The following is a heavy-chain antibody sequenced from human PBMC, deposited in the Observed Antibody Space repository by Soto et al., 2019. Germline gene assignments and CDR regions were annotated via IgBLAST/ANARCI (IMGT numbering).Heavy chain of an antibody. J-gene: IGHJ4*01. CDR1: GFTFDDSA. CDR3: AKGLSEGYFDY. V-gene: IGHV3-9*01. Sequence: EVQLVESGGGLVQPGRSLRLSCAASGFTFDDSAMHWVRQPPGKGLEWVSGIGSNSGGIGYADSVKGRFTISRDNAKNSRYLQMNSLRAEDTALYYCAKGLSEGYFDYWGHGTLVTVSS. CDR2: IGSNSGGI.